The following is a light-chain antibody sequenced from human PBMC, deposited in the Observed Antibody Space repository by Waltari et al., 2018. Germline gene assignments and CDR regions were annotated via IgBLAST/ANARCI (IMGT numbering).Light chain of an antibody. CDR2: GAA. Sequence: EIVMTQSPATLSVSPGERATLSCRASQSVSSNLAWYQQKPGQAPRLLIYGAATRATGIPASFSGSGSGTEFTRTISSMQSEDFAVYYCQQYNNWPQTFGQGTKVEIK. CDR1: QSVSSN. V-gene: IGKV3-15*01. J-gene: IGKJ1*01. CDR3: QQYNNWPQT.